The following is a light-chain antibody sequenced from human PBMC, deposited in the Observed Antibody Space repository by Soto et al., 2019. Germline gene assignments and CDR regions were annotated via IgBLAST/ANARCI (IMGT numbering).Light chain of an antibody. CDR2: GAS. J-gene: IGKJ4*01. CDR1: QSVSSN. CDR3: QQYNNWPPRT. Sequence: EIVMTQSPATLSVSPGERATLSCRASQSVSSNLAWYQQKPGQAPRLLIYGASTRATGIPARFSGSGSGTEFTLTSSSLPAEYFAVYYCQQYNNWPPRTFGGGTKVEIK. V-gene: IGKV3-15*01.